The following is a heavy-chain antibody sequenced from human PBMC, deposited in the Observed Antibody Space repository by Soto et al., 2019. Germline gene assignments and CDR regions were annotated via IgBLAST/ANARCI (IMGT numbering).Heavy chain of an antibody. V-gene: IGHV4-34*01. J-gene: IGHJ5*02. D-gene: IGHD3-22*01. CDR2: INHSGST. CDR1: GGSFSGYY. CDR3: ARSGYYYDDYWFDP. Sequence: PSEPLSLTCAVYGGSFSGYYWSWIRQPPGKGLEWIGEINHSGSTNYNPSLKSRVTISVDTSKNQFSLKLSSVTAADTAVYYCARSGYYYDDYWFDPWGQGTLVTVSS.